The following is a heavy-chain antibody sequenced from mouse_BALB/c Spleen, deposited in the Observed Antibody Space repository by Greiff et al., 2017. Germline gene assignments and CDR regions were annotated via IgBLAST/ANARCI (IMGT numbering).Heavy chain of an antibody. D-gene: IGHD1-1*01. CDR3: ATPYYYGSSYYAMDY. CDR1: GYTFTEYT. CDR2: INPNNGGT. Sequence: EVQLQESGPELVKPGASVMISCKTSGYTFTEYTMHWVKQSHGKSLEWIGGINPNNGGTSYNQKFKGKATLTVDKSSSTAYMELRSLTSEDSAVYYCATPYYYGSSYYAMDYWGQGTSVTVSS. J-gene: IGHJ4*01. V-gene: IGHV1-18*01.